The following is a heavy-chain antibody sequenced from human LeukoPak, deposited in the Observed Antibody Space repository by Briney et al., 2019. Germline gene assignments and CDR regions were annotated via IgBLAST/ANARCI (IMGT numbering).Heavy chain of an antibody. Sequence: GGSLGLSCAASGFTFSTYTMNWVRQAPGKGLEWVSSITISSRYIYYADSVKGRFTISRDNAKNSLFLHMNSLRAEDTAVYYCAREDASGSYYRSLDYWGQGTLVTVSS. CDR2: ITISSRYI. CDR1: GFTFSTYT. V-gene: IGHV3-21*01. D-gene: IGHD3-10*01. CDR3: AREDASGSYYRSLDY. J-gene: IGHJ4*02.